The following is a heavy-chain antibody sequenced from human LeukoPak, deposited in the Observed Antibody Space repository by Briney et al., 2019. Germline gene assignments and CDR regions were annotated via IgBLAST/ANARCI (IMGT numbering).Heavy chain of an antibody. J-gene: IGHJ6*02. CDR3: ARDQDYYDSSGYYYHYGMDV. CDR1: GFTFSSCS. V-gene: IGHV3-21*01. D-gene: IGHD3-22*01. CDR2: ISSSSSYI. Sequence: GGSLRLSCAASGFTFSSCSMNWVRQAPGKGLEWVSSISSSSSYIYYADSVKGRFTISRDNAKNSLYLQMNSLRAEDTAVYYCARDQDYYDSSGYYYHYGMDVWGQGTTVTVSS.